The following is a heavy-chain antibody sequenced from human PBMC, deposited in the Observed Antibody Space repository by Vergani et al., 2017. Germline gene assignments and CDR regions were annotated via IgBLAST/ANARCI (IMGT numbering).Heavy chain of an antibody. V-gene: IGHV4-34*01. Sequence: QVQLQQWGAGLLKPSETLSLTCAVYGGSFSGYYWSWIRQPPGKGLEWIGEINHSGSTNYNPSLKSRVTISVDTSKNQFSLKLSSVTAADTAVYYCASRQYYYDSSGYSEYYYYGIDVWGQGTMVTVSS. D-gene: IGHD3-22*01. CDR3: ASRQYYYDSSGYSEYYYYGIDV. CDR2: INHSGST. J-gene: IGHJ6*02. CDR1: GGSFSGYY.